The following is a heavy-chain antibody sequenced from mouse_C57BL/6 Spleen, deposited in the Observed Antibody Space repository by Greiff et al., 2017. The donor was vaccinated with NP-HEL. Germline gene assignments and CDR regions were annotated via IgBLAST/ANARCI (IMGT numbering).Heavy chain of an antibody. CDR3: ARSGFYSPVYYAMDY. V-gene: IGHV5-17*01. D-gene: IGHD2-12*01. J-gene: IGHJ4*01. CDR1: GFTFSDYG. CDR2: ISSGSSTI. Sequence: DVKLVESGGGLVKPGGSLKLSCAASGFTFSDYGMHWVRQAPEKGLEWVAYISSGSSTIYYADTVKGRFTISRDNAKNTLFLQMTSLRSEDTAMYYCARSGFYSPVYYAMDYWGQGTSVTVSS.